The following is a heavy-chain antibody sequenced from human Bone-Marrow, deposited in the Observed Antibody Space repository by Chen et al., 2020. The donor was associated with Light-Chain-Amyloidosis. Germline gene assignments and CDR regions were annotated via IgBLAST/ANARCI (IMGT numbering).Heavy chain of an antibody. D-gene: IGHD3-10*01. J-gene: IGHJ4*02. CDR2: INAGNGNT. CDR1: VYPFTNYS. V-gene: IGHV1-3*01. Sequence: QVQLVQSGAEVKKPGASVKVSCKASVYPFTNYSLHWVRQAPGQRLEWMGWINAGNGNTKYSQKFQGRVTITRDTSASIAYMELSSLRSEDTAVYYCARDRFYGSGSYYIFDYWGQGTLVTVSS. CDR3: ARDRFYGSGSYYIFDY.